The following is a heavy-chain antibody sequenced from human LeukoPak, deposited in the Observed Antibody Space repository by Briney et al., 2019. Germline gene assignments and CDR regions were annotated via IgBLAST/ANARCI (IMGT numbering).Heavy chain of an antibody. CDR1: GYSFTNYW. J-gene: IGHJ4*02. Sequence: GESLKISCKGSGYSFTNYWIGWVRQMPGKGLEWRGMIHPGDSNIRYRASFQGQVTLSADKSISHAYLQWSSLKASDTAMYYCARRSAAASHYDFDYWGQGTLVTVSS. D-gene: IGHD6-13*01. V-gene: IGHV5-51*01. CDR2: IHPGDSNI. CDR3: ARRSAAASHYDFDY.